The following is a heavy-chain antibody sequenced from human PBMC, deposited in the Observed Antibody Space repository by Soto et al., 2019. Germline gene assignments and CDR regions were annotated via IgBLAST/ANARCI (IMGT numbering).Heavy chain of an antibody. V-gene: IGHV4-34*01. J-gene: IGHJ6*03. D-gene: IGHD3-9*01. CDR1: GGSFSGYY. CDR2: INHSGST. Sequence: SETLSLTCAVYGGSFSGYYWSWIRQPPGKGLEWIGEINHSGSTNYNPSLKSRVTISVDTSKNQFSLKLSSVTAADTAVYYCARTYVPLRYAARGGIKYYYYMDVWGKGTTVTVSS. CDR3: ARTYVPLRYAARGGIKYYYYMDV.